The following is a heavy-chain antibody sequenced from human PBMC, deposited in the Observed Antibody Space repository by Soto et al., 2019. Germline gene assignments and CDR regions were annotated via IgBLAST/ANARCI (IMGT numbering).Heavy chain of an antibody. J-gene: IGHJ6*02. Sequence: GESLKISCQGSGYRFSSYWIAWVRQMPGKGLEWMGIIYPGDSDTIYSPSFQGQVTFSVDKSTSTAYLQWSSLEASDTAMYYCARQGSNGAYYYYGMDVWGQGTTVTVS. CDR3: ARQGSNGAYYYYGMDV. V-gene: IGHV5-51*01. CDR2: IYPGDSDT. D-gene: IGHD2-8*01. CDR1: GYRFSSYW.